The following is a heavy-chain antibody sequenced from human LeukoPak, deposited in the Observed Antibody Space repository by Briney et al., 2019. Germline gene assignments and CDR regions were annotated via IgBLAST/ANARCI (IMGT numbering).Heavy chain of an antibody. V-gene: IGHV3-23*01. CDR2: ISGSGGST. CDR3: AKDNIVVVVAAPFDY. J-gene: IGHJ4*02. Sequence: GGSLRLSCAASGFTFNSYAMSWVRQAPGKGLEWVSAISGSGGSTYYADSVKGRFTISRDNSKNTLYLQMNSLRAEDTAVYYCAKDNIVVVVAAPFDYWGQGTLVTVSS. CDR1: GFTFNSYA. D-gene: IGHD2-15*01.